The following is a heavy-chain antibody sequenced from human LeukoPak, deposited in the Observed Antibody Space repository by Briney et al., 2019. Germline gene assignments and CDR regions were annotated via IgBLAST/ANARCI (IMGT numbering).Heavy chain of an antibody. CDR3: AKDTCPEDYGDSGWFDP. V-gene: IGHV3-9*01. CDR1: GFTFDDYA. Sequence: PGGSLRLSCAAPGFTFDDYAMHWVRQAPGKGLEWVSGISWNSGSIGYADSVKGRFTISRDNAKNSLYLQMNSLRAEDTALYYCAKDTCPEDYGDSGWFDPWGQGTLVTVSS. D-gene: IGHD4-17*01. CDR2: ISWNSGSI. J-gene: IGHJ5*02.